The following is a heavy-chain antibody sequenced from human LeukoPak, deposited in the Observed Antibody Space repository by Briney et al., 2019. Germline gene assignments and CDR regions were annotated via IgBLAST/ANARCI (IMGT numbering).Heavy chain of an antibody. CDR1: GFTFSSYW. CDR3: AREKVSGCSYGYTDY. D-gene: IGHD5-18*01. Sequence: GGSLRLSCAASGFTFSSYWMSWVRQAPGKGLEWVANIKQDGSEKYYVDSVKGRFTISRDNAKNSLYLQMNSLRAEDTAVYYCAREKVSGCSYGYTDYWGQGTLVTVSS. CDR2: IKQDGSEK. J-gene: IGHJ4*02. V-gene: IGHV3-7*01.